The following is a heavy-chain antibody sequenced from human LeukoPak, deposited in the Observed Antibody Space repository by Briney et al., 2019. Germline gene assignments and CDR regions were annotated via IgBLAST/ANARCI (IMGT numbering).Heavy chain of an antibody. D-gene: IGHD6-13*01. V-gene: IGHV4-59*08. J-gene: IGHJ6*03. CDR2: IYYSGST. CDR1: GGSISSYY. CDR3: ARGTGSSSWPRTDYYYYYMDV. Sequence: SETLSLTCTVSGGSISSYYWSWIRQPPGKGLEWIGYIYYSGSTNYNPSLKSRVTISVDTSKNQFSLKLSSVTAADTAVYYCARGTGSSSWPRTDYYYYYMDVWGKGTTVTVSS.